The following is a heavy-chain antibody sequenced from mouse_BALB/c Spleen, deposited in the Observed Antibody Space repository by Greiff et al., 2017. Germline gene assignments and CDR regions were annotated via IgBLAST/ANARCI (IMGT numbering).Heavy chain of an antibody. V-gene: IGHV5-4*02. J-gene: IGHJ4*01. CDR3: ARDRGITTRWYAMDY. CDR1: GFTFSDYY. CDR2: ISDGGSYT. D-gene: IGHD1-1*01. Sequence: EVNVVESGGGLVKPGGSLKLSCAASGFTFSDYYMYWVRQTPEKRLEWVATISDGGSYTYYPDSVKGRFTISRDNAKNNLYLQMSSLKSEDTAMYYCARDRGITTRWYAMDYWGQGTSVTVSS.